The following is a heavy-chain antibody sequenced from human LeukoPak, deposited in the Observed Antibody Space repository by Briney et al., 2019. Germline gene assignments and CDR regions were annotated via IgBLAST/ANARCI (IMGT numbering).Heavy chain of an antibody. D-gene: IGHD6-13*01. CDR2: INQSGST. CDR1: GGPLSGYY. Sequence: SETLSLTCGVYGGPLSGYYWSWIRQPPGKGLEWIGEINQSGSTKYNPSLKSRVTISVDTSKNQFSLKLSSVTAADTAVYYCARARSGYTSSWYFVSWGQGTLVTVSS. V-gene: IGHV4-34*01. CDR3: ARARSGYTSSWYFVS. J-gene: IGHJ4*02.